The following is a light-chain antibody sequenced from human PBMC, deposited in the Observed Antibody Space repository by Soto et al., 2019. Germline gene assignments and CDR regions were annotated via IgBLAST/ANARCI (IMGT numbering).Light chain of an antibody. Sequence: QSVLTQPPSASGTPGQRVTISCSGSSSNIGSNYVYWYQQLPGTAPKLLIYRSNQRPSGVPDRFSGSKSGTSASLAISGLRSEDEAAYYCAALNDGHVVFGGGTKLTVL. CDR3: AALNDGHVV. V-gene: IGLV1-47*01. CDR1: SSNIGSNY. J-gene: IGLJ2*01. CDR2: RSN.